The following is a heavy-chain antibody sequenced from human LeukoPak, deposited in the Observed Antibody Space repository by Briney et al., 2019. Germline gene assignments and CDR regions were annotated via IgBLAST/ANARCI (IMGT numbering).Heavy chain of an antibody. Sequence: GGSLRLSCAASGFIFSDYVMIWVRQAPGKGLEWVSGITASGDRTYYADSVKGRFTISRDNSKNTLYLQMNSLRAEDTAVYYCAKDQWYSSGWYGGSIDYWGQGTLVTVSS. CDR1: GFIFSDYV. CDR2: ITASGDRT. V-gene: IGHV3-23*01. CDR3: AKDQWYSSGWYGGSIDY. D-gene: IGHD6-19*01. J-gene: IGHJ4*02.